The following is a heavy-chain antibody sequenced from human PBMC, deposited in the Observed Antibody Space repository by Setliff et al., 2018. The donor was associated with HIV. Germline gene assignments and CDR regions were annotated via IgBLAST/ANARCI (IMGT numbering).Heavy chain of an antibody. CDR3: ARDGYNYKKGTSYMDV. D-gene: IGHD5-12*01. CDR2: LYYTGRA. J-gene: IGHJ6*03. CDR1: GGSINTYF. V-gene: IGHV4-59*01. Sequence: PSETLSLTCPVSGGSINTYFWSWIRQPPGKGLEWLGCLYYTGRANYNPSLKSRLTVSVDTSKNQFSLKLSSVTAADTAVYYCARDGYNYKKGTSYMDVWGKGTTVTVSS.